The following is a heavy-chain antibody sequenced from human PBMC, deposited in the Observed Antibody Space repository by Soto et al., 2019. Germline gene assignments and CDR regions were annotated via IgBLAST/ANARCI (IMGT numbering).Heavy chain of an antibody. J-gene: IGHJ5*02. D-gene: IGHD3-10*01. CDR2: ISGSGDRT. Sequence: GGSLRLSCAASGFTFSSYAMNWVRQAPGRGLEWVSGISGSGDRTYYADSVKGRFTISRVKSNNMLYLQMNSLRADDTAVYYCAKGFYGSGNFSPFDPWGQGTLVTVSS. CDR3: AKGFYGSGNFSPFDP. CDR1: GFTFSSYA. V-gene: IGHV3-23*01.